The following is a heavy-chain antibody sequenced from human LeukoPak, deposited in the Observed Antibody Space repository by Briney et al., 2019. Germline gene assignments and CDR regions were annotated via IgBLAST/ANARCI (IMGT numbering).Heavy chain of an antibody. CDR2: IKQDGSDK. Sequence: QSGGSLRLSCAASGFTFSNYWMTWVRQAPGKGLEWVANIKQDGSDKYYADSVKGRFTISRDNAKNSLYLQMNSLRAEDTAVYYCARDQDVVILLGIIAYDAFDIWGHGTLVTVSS. D-gene: IGHD2/OR15-2a*01. J-gene: IGHJ3*02. CDR1: GFTFSNYW. CDR3: ARDQDVVILLGIIAYDAFDI. V-gene: IGHV3-7*01.